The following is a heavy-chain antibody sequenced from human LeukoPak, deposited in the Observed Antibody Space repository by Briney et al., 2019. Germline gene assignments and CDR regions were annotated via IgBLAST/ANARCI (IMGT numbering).Heavy chain of an antibody. CDR3: AADSWQPENDY. Sequence: SVKVSCKASGFTFTSSAVQWVRQARGQRLEWIGWTVVGSGDTNYAQKFQERVTITRDMSTSTAYMELSSLRSEDTAVYYCAADSWQPENDYWGQGTLVTVSS. V-gene: IGHV1-58*01. D-gene: IGHD5-24*01. J-gene: IGHJ4*02. CDR2: TVVGSGDT. CDR1: GFTFTSSA.